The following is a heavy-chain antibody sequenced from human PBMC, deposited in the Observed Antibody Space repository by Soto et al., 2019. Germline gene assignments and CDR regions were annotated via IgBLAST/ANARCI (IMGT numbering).Heavy chain of an antibody. CDR1: GYSFTSYW. D-gene: IGHD3-22*01. CDR3: GSSHYSYDSSGYYGYYYYGMDV. Sequence: PGESLKISCKGSGYSFTSYWIGWVRQMPGKGLEWMGIIYPGDSDTRYSPSFQGQVTISADKSISTAYLQWSSLKASDPAMYYCGSSHYSYDSSGYYGYYYYGMDVGGKGTRVTVPS. J-gene: IGHJ6*04. CDR2: IYPGDSDT. V-gene: IGHV5-51*01.